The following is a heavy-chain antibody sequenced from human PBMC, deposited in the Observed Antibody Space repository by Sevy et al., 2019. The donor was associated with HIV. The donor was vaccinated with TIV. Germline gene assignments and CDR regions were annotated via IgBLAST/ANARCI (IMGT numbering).Heavy chain of an antibody. V-gene: IGHV3-23*01. Sequence: GESLKISCAASGFTFISYAMSWVRQAPGKGLEWVSTISPGGGSTYYADSVKGRFSISRDNSRNTVDLQINSLRADDTAVYYCAKEQISGYDWGQGTLVTVSS. CDR2: ISPGGGST. D-gene: IGHD5-12*01. CDR1: GFTFISYA. CDR3: AKEQISGYD. J-gene: IGHJ4*02.